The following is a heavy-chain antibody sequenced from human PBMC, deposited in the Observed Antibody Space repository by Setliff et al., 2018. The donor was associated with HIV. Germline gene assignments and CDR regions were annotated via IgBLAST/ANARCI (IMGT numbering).Heavy chain of an antibody. CDR1: GYMFIAYG. D-gene: IGHD2-15*01. Sequence: ASVKVSCKTSGYMFIAYGMSWVRRAPGQGLEWMGWIGPYNGRTEYAQEFQGRVSLTIDTSASTAYMELSSLRSEDTAVYYCARYERDGTCYFYIWGQGTMVTVSS. J-gene: IGHJ3*02. CDR2: IGPYNGRT. V-gene: IGHV1-18*01. CDR3: ARYERDGTCYFYI.